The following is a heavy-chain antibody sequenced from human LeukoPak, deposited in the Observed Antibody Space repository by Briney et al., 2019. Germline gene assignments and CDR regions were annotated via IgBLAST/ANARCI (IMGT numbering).Heavy chain of an antibody. CDR1: GFTFSGSA. J-gene: IGHJ6*03. V-gene: IGHV3-73*01. D-gene: IGHD4-11*01. CDR2: IRSKANSYAT. Sequence: GGSLRLSCAASGFTFSGSAMHWVRQASGKGLEWVGRIRSKANSYATAYAASVKGRFTISRDNSKNTLYLQMNSLRAEDTAVYYCAKESVTTLAGYYYYMDVWGKGTTVTVSS. CDR3: AKESVTTLAGYYYYMDV.